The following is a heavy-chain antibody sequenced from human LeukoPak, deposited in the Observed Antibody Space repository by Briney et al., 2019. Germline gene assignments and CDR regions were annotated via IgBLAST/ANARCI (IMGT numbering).Heavy chain of an antibody. CDR3: ARAVILTPPDY. CDR2: ISSSGCL. D-gene: IGHD3-9*01. Sequence: SETLSLTCTVSRGSVSSGSYYWSWIRQHPGQGLEWIGYISSSGCLHYKWSLKSRVVISADTSMDQFSLSLRSVTAADTGVYYCARAVILTPPDYWGPGTLVSVSS. V-gene: IGHV4-31*03. CDR1: RGSVSSGSYY. J-gene: IGHJ4*02.